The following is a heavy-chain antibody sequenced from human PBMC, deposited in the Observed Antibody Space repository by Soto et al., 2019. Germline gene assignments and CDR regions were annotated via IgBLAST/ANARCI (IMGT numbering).Heavy chain of an antibody. V-gene: IGHV3-11*05. D-gene: IGHD6-13*01. CDR1: GFTFSDYY. Sequence: QVQLVESGGGLVKPGGSLRLSCAVSGFTFSDYYMTWIRQAPGKGLEWVSYISSSTSNTNYADSVKGRFTISRDNAKNSLFLQMNSLRAEDTAVYYCARGRGAAADYFDFWGQGTPVTVSS. CDR3: ARGRGAAADYFDF. CDR2: ISSSTSNT. J-gene: IGHJ4*02.